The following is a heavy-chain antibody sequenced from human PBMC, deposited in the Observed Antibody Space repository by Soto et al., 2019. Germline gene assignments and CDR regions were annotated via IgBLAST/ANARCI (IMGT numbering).Heavy chain of an antibody. CDR2: IIPIFGTA. J-gene: IGHJ6*02. Sequence: GASVKVSCKASGGTFSSYAISWVRQAPGQGLEWMGGIIPIFGTANYAQKFQGRVTITADKSTSTAYMELSSLRSEDTAVYYCASLGYSYGYGYYYCGMDFWCQGTMVTVFS. V-gene: IGHV1-69*06. CDR3: ASLGYSYGYGYYYCGMDF. D-gene: IGHD5-18*01. CDR1: GGTFSSYA.